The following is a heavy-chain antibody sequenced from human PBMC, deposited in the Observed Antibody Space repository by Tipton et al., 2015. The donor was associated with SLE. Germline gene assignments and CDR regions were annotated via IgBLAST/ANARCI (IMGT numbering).Heavy chain of an antibody. CDR2: INWNGGST. Sequence: SLRLSCAASGFTFSSYEMSWVRQAPGKGLEWVSGINWNGGSTGYADSVKGRFTISRDNAKNSLYLQMNSLRAEDTAVYYCAKGAVAGTLFDYWGQGTLVTVSS. V-gene: IGHV3-20*04. D-gene: IGHD6-19*01. CDR1: GFTFSSYE. J-gene: IGHJ4*02. CDR3: AKGAVAGTLFDY.